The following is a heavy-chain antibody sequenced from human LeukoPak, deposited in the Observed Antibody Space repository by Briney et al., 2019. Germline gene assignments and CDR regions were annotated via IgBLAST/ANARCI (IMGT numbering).Heavy chain of an antibody. V-gene: IGHV3-64D*06. Sequence: GWSLRLSCSASGFSFSSYAMHWVRQAPGKGLEHISLINNVGDRAYYADSVTGRFTISRDNPKNTLYLQMSSLRAEDTAVYYCVKDRSWGGSGWYFDYWGREPWSPSPQ. CDR2: INNVGDRA. J-gene: IGHJ4*02. CDR1: GFSFSSYA. D-gene: IGHD6-19*01. CDR3: VKDRSWGGSGWYFDY.